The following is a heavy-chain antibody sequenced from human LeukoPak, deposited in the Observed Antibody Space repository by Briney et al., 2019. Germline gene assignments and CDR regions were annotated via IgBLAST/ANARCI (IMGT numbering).Heavy chain of an antibody. J-gene: IGHJ6*03. V-gene: IGHV4-4*02. CDR2: IYHSGST. Sequence: SETLSLTCAASGGSISSSNWWSWVRQPPGKGLEWIGEIYHSGSTNYNPSLKSRVTISVDKSKNQFSLKLSSVTAADTAVYYCARGFGDQHYYYYYMDVWGKGTTVTVSS. D-gene: IGHD3-10*01. CDR3: ARGFGDQHYYYYYMDV. CDR1: GGSISSSNW.